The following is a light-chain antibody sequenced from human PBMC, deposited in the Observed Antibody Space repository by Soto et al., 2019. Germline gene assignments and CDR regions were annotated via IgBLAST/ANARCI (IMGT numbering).Light chain of an antibody. CDR1: QRVYSSY. CDR2: GAS. CDR3: QQYGSSGT. J-gene: IGKJ1*01. V-gene: IGKV3-20*01. Sequence: IMLTQSPGNLSLSPGERVTLSCRASQRVYSSYLAWYQQRPGQAPRLLIYGASNRATGIPDRFSGSGSGTDFTLTISRLEPEDFAVYYCQQYGSSGTFGQGTKVDIK.